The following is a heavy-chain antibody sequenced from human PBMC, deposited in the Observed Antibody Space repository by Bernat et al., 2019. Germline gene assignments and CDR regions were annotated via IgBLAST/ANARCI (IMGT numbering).Heavy chain of an antibody. Sequence: QVTLRESGPALVKPTQTLTLTSTFSGFSLSTSGMCVSWILQLLGKALEWLARIDWDDDTYYSTSLKTRLTISKDTSKNQVVLTMTNMDPVVTSTYFCARLLCPLGVMDYWGEGTRVTASP. CDR1: GFSLSTSGMC. CDR3: ARLLCPLGVMDY. J-gene: IGHJ4*02. D-gene: IGHD2-8*01. V-gene: IGHV2-70*15. CDR2: IDWDDDT.